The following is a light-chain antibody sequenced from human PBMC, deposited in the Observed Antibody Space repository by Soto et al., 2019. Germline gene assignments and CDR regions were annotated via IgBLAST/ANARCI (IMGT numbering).Light chain of an antibody. CDR1: QGINNW. V-gene: IGKV1-12*01. CDR2: AAS. Sequence: DIQMTQSPSYLSASVGDRVTITCRASQGINNWLAWYQQKPGKAPRLLIYAASSLQSGVPSRFSGSGSGTDFTLTINSLQPEDFATYYCQQAASFPITFGQGTRLETK. J-gene: IGKJ5*01. CDR3: QQAASFPIT.